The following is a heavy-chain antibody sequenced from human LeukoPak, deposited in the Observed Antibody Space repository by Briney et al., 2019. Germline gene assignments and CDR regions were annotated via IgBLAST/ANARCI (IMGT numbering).Heavy chain of an antibody. CDR1: GGSFSGYY. CDR2: INPRGST. Sequence: SEALSLTCGVYGGSFSGYYWSWIRQPPGKGLEWIGEINPRGSTNYNPSLKSRVTLSADTSKNQFSLTLNSVTAADTAVYYCARRRLGYYFDYWGQGTLVTVSS. J-gene: IGHJ4*02. D-gene: IGHD5-24*01. V-gene: IGHV4-34*01. CDR3: ARRRLGYYFDY.